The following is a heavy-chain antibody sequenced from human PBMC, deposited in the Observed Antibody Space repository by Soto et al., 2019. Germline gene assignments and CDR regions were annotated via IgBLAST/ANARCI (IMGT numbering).Heavy chain of an antibody. CDR2: MNPNSGNT. D-gene: IGHD3-10*01. V-gene: IGHV1-8*01. J-gene: IGHJ3*02. CDR1: GYTFTSYD. Sequence: QVQLVQSGAEVKKPGASVKVSCKASGYTFTSYDINWVRQATGQGLEWMGWMNPNSGNTGYAQKFQGRVTMTRNTSISTAYMGLGSLRSEDTAVYYCARRGAVRGITDDDAFDIWGQGTMVTVSS. CDR3: ARRGAVRGITDDDAFDI.